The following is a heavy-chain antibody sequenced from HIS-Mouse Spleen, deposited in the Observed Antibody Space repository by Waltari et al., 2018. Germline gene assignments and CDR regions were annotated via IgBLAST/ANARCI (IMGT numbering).Heavy chain of an antibody. CDR2: IYYSGST. CDR3: ARHNLNYWYFDL. CDR1: GGSISSSSYY. Sequence: QLQLQESGPGLVKPSATLSLTCTVSGGSISSSSYYWGWIRQPPGKGLEWIGSIYYSGSTYYNPSLKSRVTISVDTSKNQFSLKLSSVTAADTAVYYCARHNLNYWYFDLWGRGTLVTVSS. J-gene: IGHJ2*01. V-gene: IGHV4-39*01.